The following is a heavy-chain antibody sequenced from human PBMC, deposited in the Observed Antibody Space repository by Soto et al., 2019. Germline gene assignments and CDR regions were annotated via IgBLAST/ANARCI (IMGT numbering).Heavy chain of an antibody. CDR1: GFTFDDYA. V-gene: IGHV3-9*01. Sequence: EVQLVESGGGLVQPGRSLRLSCAASGFTFDDYAMHWVRQAPGRGLEWVAGISWNSGITGNADSVKGRFTISRDNAKNFLHLPMNSLTTEDTALYYCAKGRDFALGGDCFHYWGQGTLVTVSS. CDR3: AKGRDFALGGDCFHY. D-gene: IGHD3-16*01. J-gene: IGHJ4*02. CDR2: ISWNSGIT.